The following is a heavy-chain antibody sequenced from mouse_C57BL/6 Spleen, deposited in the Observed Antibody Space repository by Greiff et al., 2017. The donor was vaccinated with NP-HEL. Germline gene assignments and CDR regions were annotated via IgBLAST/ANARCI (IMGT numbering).Heavy chain of an antibody. CDR3: ARYGTWAY. CDR1: GYTFTSYW. V-gene: IGHV1-55*01. Sequence: QVQLQQPGAELVKPGASVKMSCTASGYTFTSYWITWVPPRPGQGLAWICDLYPGSGSTNYNEKFKSKATLTVDTSSSTAYMQLSSLTSEDSAVYYCARYGTWAYWGQGTLVTVSA. CDR2: LYPGSGST. J-gene: IGHJ3*01. D-gene: IGHD4-1*01.